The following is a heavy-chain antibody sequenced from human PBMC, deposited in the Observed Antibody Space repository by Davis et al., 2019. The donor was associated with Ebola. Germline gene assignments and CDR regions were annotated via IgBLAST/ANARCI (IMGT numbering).Heavy chain of an antibody. D-gene: IGHD3-3*01. V-gene: IGHV4-59*08. Sequence: MPSETLSLTCTVSGASISSYHWSWIRQPPGKGLEWIGYINYSGSTNHNPSLKSRVTMSVDTSKNQFSLYLSSVTAADTAVYFCARVRYYDLNWFDPWGQGTLVTVSS. CDR1: GASISSYH. CDR2: INYSGST. CDR3: ARVRYYDLNWFDP. J-gene: IGHJ5*02.